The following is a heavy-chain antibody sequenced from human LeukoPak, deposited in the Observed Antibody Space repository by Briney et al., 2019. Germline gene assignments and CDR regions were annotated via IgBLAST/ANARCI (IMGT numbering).Heavy chain of an antibody. CDR3: ARDQYDTWSRRGNFDS. V-gene: IGHV3-7*03. Sequence: GGSLRLSCVASGFTFGKYWMSWVRQAPGKGLEWVANIKLDGSEKNYVDSVKGRFTISRDNTKNSLYLQMNSLRVEDTAAFYCARDQYDTWSRRGNFDSWGQGTLVIDSS. CDR1: GFTFGKYW. CDR2: IKLDGSEK. J-gene: IGHJ4*02. D-gene: IGHD3-3*01.